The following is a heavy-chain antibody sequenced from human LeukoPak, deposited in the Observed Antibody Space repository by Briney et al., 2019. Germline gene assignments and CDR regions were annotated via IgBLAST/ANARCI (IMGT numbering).Heavy chain of an antibody. V-gene: IGHV4-30-4*01. D-gene: IGHD3-10*01. J-gene: IGHJ4*02. CDR3: ARSTVWFGEYSLLDY. Sequence: PSETLSLTCTVSGGSISSGDYYWSWIRQPPGKGPEWIGYIYYSGSTYYNPSLKSRVTISVDTSKNQFSLKLSSVTAADTAVYYCARSTVWFGEYSLLDYWGQGTLVTVSS. CDR2: IYYSGST. CDR1: GGSISSGDYY.